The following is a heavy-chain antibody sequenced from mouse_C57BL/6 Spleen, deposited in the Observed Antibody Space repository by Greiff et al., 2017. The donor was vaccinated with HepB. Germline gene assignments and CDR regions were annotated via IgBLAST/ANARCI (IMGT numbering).Heavy chain of an antibody. D-gene: IGHD1-1*01. J-gene: IGHJ4*01. CDR2: INYDGSST. CDR1: GFTFSDYY. Sequence: EVKLVESEGGLVQPGSSMKLSCTASGFTFSDYYMAWVRQVPEKGLEWVANINYDGSSTYYLDSLKSRFIISRDNAKNILYLQMSSLKSEDTATYYCARDSGSRGGYYYAMDYWGQGTSVTVSS. V-gene: IGHV5-16*01. CDR3: ARDSGSRGGYYYAMDY.